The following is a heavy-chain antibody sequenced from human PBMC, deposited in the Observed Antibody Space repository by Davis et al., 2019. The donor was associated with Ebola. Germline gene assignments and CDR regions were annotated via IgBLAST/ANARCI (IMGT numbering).Heavy chain of an antibody. D-gene: IGHD4-17*01. CDR2: ISSSSSTI. Sequence: GGSLRLSCAASGFTFSSYSMNWVRQAPGKGLEWVSYISSSSSTIYYADSVKGRFTISRDNAKNSLYLQMNSLRDEDTAVYYCARDGSYGDPRHYYYYYGMDVWGQGTTVTVSS. V-gene: IGHV3-48*02. CDR1: GFTFSSYS. CDR3: ARDGSYGDPRHYYYYYGMDV. J-gene: IGHJ6*02.